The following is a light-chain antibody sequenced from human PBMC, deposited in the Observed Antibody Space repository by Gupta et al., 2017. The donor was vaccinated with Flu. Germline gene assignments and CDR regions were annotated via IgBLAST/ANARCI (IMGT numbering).Light chain of an antibody. V-gene: IGKV1-33*01. CDR2: EAS. J-gene: IGKJ4*01. CDR1: QDIAKS. CDR3: QQYDNLPLT. Sequence: MTQSPSSLAASIGGSVTISCQASQDIAKSLVWYQQKSGKAPTVLIYEASDLKSGVPSRFSGSGFGTHFSLTITSLQPDDFATYYCQQYDNLPLTFGGGTKVE.